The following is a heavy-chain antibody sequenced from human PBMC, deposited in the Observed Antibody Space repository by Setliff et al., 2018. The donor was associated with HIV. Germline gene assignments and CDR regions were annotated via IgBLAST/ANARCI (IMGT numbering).Heavy chain of an antibody. CDR1: GLSFSSWP. Sequence: GVLRLSCGGSGLSFSSWPMHWVRQAPGKGLEWVANIKEDGSDENYASSVKGRFTISRDNSKNSLYLQMSSLRAEDTALYYCTRAQWVVSAIEDYYYMDVWGKGTTVTVSS. J-gene: IGHJ6*03. CDR3: TRAQWVVSAIEDYYYMDV. V-gene: IGHV3-7*04. D-gene: IGHD2-15*01. CDR2: IKEDGSDE.